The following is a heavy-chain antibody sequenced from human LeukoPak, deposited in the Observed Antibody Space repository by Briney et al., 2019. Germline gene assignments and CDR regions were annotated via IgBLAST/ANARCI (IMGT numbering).Heavy chain of an antibody. J-gene: IGHJ4*02. CDR2: INSDGSST. CDR3: ATNSGYRFDY. Sequence: QPGGSLRLSRVASGFTFSNYWMHWVRQAPGKGLVWVSHINSDGSSTTYADSVKGRFTISRDNAKNTLYLQMNSLRAEDTAVYYCATNSGYRFDYWGQGTLVTVSS. CDR1: GFTFSNYW. V-gene: IGHV3-74*01. D-gene: IGHD5-12*01.